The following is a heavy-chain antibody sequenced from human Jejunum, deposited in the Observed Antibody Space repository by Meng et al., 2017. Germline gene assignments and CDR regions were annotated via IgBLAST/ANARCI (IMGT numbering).Heavy chain of an antibody. D-gene: IGHD3-10*01. Sequence: QVVQSGAEVKKPGASVTVSCKASGFTFVSYAIYWVRQAPGQGLEWMGWITAGNGNTKYSQKFQGRVTITRDTSASTAYMELSSLRSEDTAVYYCARDMPYSSGSFDYWGQGTLVTVSS. J-gene: IGHJ4*02. CDR1: GFTFVSYA. V-gene: IGHV1-3*01. CDR3: ARDMPYSSGSFDY. CDR2: ITAGNGNT.